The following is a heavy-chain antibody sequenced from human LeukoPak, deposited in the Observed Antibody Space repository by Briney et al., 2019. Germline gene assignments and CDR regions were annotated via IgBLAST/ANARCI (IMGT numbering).Heavy chain of an antibody. Sequence: GGSLRLSCAASGFTFSSYAISWVRQAPGQGLEWMGRIIPILGIANYAQKFQGRVTITADKSTSTAYMELSSLRSEDTAVYYCARDYDGSGSYYRYYFDYWGQGTLVTVSS. CDR3: ARDYDGSGSYYRYYFDY. J-gene: IGHJ4*02. V-gene: IGHV1-69*04. CDR2: IIPILGIA. CDR1: GFTFSSYA. D-gene: IGHD3-10*01.